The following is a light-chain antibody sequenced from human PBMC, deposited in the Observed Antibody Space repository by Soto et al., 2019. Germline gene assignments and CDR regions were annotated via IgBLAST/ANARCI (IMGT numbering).Light chain of an antibody. V-gene: IGLV2-14*01. CDR3: SSYTSSSTYV. CDR1: SSDVGGYNY. CDR2: DVS. Sequence: QSALTQPASVSGSPGQSITISCTGTSSDVGGYNYVSWYQQHPGKAPKLMIYDVSNRPSGVSNSFSGSNSGNTASLTISGLQAEDEAYYYCSSYTSSSTYVFGTANNLTVL. J-gene: IGLJ1*01.